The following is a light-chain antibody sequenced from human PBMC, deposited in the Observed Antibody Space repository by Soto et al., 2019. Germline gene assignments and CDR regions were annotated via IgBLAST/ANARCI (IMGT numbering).Light chain of an antibody. CDR3: LQHHAYPRT. CDR1: EDIKSD. Sequence: IQMTQSPSSLSASVGDRVIITCRASEDIKSDLGWYQQKAGEAPRRLISATSSFQSGVPSRFSGSGSGTEFTLTISSLQPEDLATYYCLQHHAYPRTFGQGTKVDIK. CDR2: ATS. V-gene: IGKV1-17*01. J-gene: IGKJ1*01.